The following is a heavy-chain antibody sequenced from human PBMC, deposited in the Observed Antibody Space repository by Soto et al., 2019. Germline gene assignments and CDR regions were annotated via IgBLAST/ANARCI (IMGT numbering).Heavy chain of an antibody. CDR2: ISSSSSYI. V-gene: IGHV3-21*01. J-gene: IGHJ4*02. CDR3: ARGREFTIFGVAPWPDY. D-gene: IGHD3-3*01. Sequence: GGSLRLSCAASGFTFSSYSMNWVRQAPGKGLEWVSSISSSSSYIYYADSVKGRFTISRDNAKNSLYLQMNSLRAEDTAVYYCARGREFTIFGVAPWPDYWGQGTLVTVSS. CDR1: GFTFSSYS.